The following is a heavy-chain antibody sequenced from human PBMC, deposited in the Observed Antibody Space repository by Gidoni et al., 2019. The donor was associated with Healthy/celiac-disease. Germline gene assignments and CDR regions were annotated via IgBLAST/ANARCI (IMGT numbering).Heavy chain of an antibody. CDR2: IYYSGST. Sequence: QVQLQESGPGLVKPSETLSLTCTVSGCTISSYYWSWIRKPPGKGLEWIGYIYYSGSTNYNPSLKSRVTIAVDTSKNQFSLKLSSVTAADTAVYYCARFYDYGDYLAFDIWGQGTMVTVSS. CDR1: GCTISSYY. D-gene: IGHD4-17*01. CDR3: ARFYDYGDYLAFDI. J-gene: IGHJ3*02. V-gene: IGHV4-59*08.